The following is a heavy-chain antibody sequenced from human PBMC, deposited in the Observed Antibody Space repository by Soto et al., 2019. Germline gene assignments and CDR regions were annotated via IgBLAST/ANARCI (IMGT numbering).Heavy chain of an antibody. Sequence: GGSLRLSCVPSGFTFNSHWMHWVRQAPGKGLVWVSRINGDGSSTSYADSVRGRVTIPRDNAKNTLYLQMNSLRAEDTAVYYCARDPRDGYHSPPDYWGQGTLVTVSS. D-gene: IGHD5-12*01. J-gene: IGHJ4*02. CDR3: ARDPRDGYHSPPDY. CDR2: INGDGSST. V-gene: IGHV3-74*01. CDR1: GFTFNSHW.